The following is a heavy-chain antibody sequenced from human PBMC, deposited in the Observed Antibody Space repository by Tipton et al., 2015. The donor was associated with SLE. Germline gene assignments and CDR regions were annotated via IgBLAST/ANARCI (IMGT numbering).Heavy chain of an antibody. CDR2: IKEDGSEK. CDR3: ARGRGVDS. Sequence: SLRLSCATSGFTFSSQWMSWVRQAPGKGLEWVANIKEDGSEKYYMDSAKGRFTISRDNAKNSLYLQMNSLRVDDTAVYYCARGRGVDSWGQGIQVTVSS. V-gene: IGHV3-7*01. CDR1: GFTFSSQW. J-gene: IGHJ4*02.